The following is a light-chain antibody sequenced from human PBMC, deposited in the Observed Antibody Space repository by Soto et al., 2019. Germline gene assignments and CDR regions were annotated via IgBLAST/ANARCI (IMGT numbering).Light chain of an antibody. CDR1: SSDVGDYNY. CDR2: EVR. V-gene: IGLV2-14*01. J-gene: IGLJ1*01. Sequence: QSALTQPASVSGSPGQSITISCTGTSSDVGDYNYVSWYQQHPGKAPKLIIFEVRNRPSGVSNRFSGSKSGNTASLTISGLQAEDEADYYCTSYTTSTTLYVFGNGTKVTVL. CDR3: TSYTTSTTLYV.